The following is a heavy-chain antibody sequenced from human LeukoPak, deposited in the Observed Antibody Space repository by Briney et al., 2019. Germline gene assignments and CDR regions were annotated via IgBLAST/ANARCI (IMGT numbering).Heavy chain of an antibody. CDR3: ARARPPPYGYFYDY. Sequence: PGGSLRLSCAASGFTFSDYYMSWIRQAPGKGLEWVPYISSSGSTIYYADSVKGRFTISRDNAKNSLYLQMNSLRAEDTAVYYCARARPPPYGYFYDYWGQGTLVTVSS. D-gene: IGHD5-18*01. J-gene: IGHJ4*02. V-gene: IGHV3-11*01. CDR1: GFTFSDYY. CDR2: ISSSGSTI.